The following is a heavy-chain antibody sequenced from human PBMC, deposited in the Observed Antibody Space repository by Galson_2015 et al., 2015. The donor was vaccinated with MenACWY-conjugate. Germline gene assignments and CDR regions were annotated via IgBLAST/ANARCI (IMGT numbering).Heavy chain of an antibody. CDR2: ISSSSSTI. D-gene: IGHD5-18*01. CDR1: GFTFSSYS. J-gene: IGHJ4*02. CDR3: ARGGRGFSYGLGY. V-gene: IGHV3-48*04. Sequence: SLRLSCAASGFTFSSYSMNWVRQAPGKGLEWVSYISSSSSTIYYADSVKGRFTSSRYNAKNSLYLQMNSLRAEDTAVYYCARGGRGFSYGLGYWGQGTVFSVSS.